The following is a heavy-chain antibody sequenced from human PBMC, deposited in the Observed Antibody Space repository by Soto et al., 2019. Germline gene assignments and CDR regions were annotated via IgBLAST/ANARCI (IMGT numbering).Heavy chain of an antibody. CDR3: ARDLRFGELSLYNWFDP. D-gene: IGHD3-16*01. V-gene: IGHV3-48*02. J-gene: IGHJ5*02. Sequence: GSLRLSCAASGFTFSSYSMNWVRQAPGKGLEWVSYISSSSSTIYYADSVKGRFTISRDNAKNSLYLQMNSLRDEDTAVYYCARDLRFGELSLYNWFDPWGQGTLVTVSS. CDR1: GFTFSSYS. CDR2: ISSSSSTI.